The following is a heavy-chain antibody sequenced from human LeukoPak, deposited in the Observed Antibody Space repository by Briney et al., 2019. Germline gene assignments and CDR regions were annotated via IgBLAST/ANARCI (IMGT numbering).Heavy chain of an antibody. CDR3: ARELRYCSGGSCLKWFDP. V-gene: IGHV6-1*01. Sequence: SQTLSLTCAISGDSVSSNSAAWNWIRQSPSRGLEWLGRTYYRSKWYNDYAVSVKSRITINPDTSKNQFSLQLNSVTPEDTAVYYCARELRYCSGGSCLKWFDPWGQGTLVTVSS. D-gene: IGHD2-15*01. CDR2: TYYRSKWYN. CDR1: GDSVSSNSAA. J-gene: IGHJ5*02.